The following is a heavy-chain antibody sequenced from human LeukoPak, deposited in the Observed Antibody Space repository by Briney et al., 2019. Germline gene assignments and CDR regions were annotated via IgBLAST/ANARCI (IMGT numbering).Heavy chain of an antibody. CDR2: ISAYNGNT. Sequence: ASVKVSCKASGYTFTSYGISWVRQAPGQGLEWMGWISAYNGNTNYAQKLQGRVTMTTDTSKSTAYMELRSLRSDDTAVYYCARDFWVGYSSSWYVNWFDPWGQGTLVTVSS. CDR3: ARDFWVGYSSSWYVNWFDP. D-gene: IGHD6-13*01. CDR1: GYTFTSYG. J-gene: IGHJ5*02. V-gene: IGHV1-18*01.